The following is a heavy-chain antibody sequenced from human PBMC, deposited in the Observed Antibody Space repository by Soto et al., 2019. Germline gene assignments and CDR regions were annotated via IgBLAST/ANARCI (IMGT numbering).Heavy chain of an antibody. D-gene: IGHD2-2*01. V-gene: IGHV4-59*01. CDR2: ISYSGST. Sequence: SETLSLTCSVSGGSISTYYWSWIRQPPGKGLEWIGYISYSGSTNYNPSLKSRVTISVDTSKNQFSLRLSSVTAADTAIYYCAREDNRYCSSTNCYSWFDPWGQGTLVTVSS. CDR1: GGSISTYY. CDR3: AREDNRYCSSTNCYSWFDP. J-gene: IGHJ5*02.